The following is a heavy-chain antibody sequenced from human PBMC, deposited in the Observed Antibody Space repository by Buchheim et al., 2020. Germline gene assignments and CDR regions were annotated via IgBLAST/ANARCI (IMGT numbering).Heavy chain of an antibody. CDR2: ITGSGHDT. V-gene: IGHV3-23*01. J-gene: IGHJ6*02. CDR3: AKSRQVINYYYGMDV. CDR1: GFTFSSYA. Sequence: EVQLLESGGGLVQPGGSLRLSCAASGFTFSSYAMTWVRQAPGKGLEWVSTITGSGHDTYYADSVKGRFILSRDNSKNTLFLQMNSLRAEDTAIYYCAKSRQVINYYYGMDVWGQGTT.